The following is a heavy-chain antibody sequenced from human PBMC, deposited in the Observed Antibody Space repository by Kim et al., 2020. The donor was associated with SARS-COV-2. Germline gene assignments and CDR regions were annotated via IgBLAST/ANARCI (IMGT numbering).Heavy chain of an antibody. CDR3: ARGDRGSWFVGLFDY. CDR2: IYYSGST. D-gene: IGHD6-13*01. V-gene: IGHV4-39*07. J-gene: IGHJ4*02. Sequence: SETLSLTCTVSGGSISSSSYYWGWIRQPPGKGLEWIGSIYYSGSTYYNPSLKSRVTISVDTSKNQFSLKLSSVTAAHTAVYCCARGDRGSWFVGLFDYWGQGTLVTVSS. CDR1: GGSISSSSYY.